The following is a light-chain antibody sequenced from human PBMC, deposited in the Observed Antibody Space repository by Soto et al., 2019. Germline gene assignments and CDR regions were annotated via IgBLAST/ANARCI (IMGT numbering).Light chain of an antibody. CDR3: SSYTSSSTYV. Sequence: QSALTQPASVSGCPGRSITISCTGTSSDVGGYNYVSWYQQHPGKAPKLMIYEVSNRPSGVSNRFSGSKSGNTASLTISGLQAEDEADYYCSSYTSSSTYVFGTGTKVTVL. CDR2: EVS. V-gene: IGLV2-14*01. J-gene: IGLJ1*01. CDR1: SSDVGGYNY.